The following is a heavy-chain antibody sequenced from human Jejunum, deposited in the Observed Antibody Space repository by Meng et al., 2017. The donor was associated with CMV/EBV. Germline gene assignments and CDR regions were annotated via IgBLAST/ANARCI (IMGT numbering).Heavy chain of an antibody. CDR1: GDPISSGSHY. J-gene: IGHJ4*02. Sequence: QMQLHESGPGLLKPAETLSLTCTASGDPISSGSHYWAWIRQSPGKRLEWIGSMLFSGIADYNPSLKSRVTISLDATQRQFSLRLTSVTAADTAAYFCARDLTNNWFYYWGQGTLVTVSS. D-gene: IGHD1-1*01. V-gene: IGHV4-39*07. CDR2: MLFSGIA. CDR3: ARDLTNNWFYY.